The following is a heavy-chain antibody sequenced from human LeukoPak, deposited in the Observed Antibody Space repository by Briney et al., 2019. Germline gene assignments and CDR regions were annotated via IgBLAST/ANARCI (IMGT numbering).Heavy chain of an antibody. Sequence: GASVKVSCKASGYIFTDYYIHWVRQAPGQGPEWMGRINPNTGGTDYVQKFQGRVTMTRDTSLSTAFMELSSLKSDDTAVYYCARVSYGNNATPFDFRGQGTLVTVSS. D-gene: IGHD2-8*01. CDR3: ARVSYGNNATPFDF. CDR2: INPNTGGT. J-gene: IGHJ4*02. CDR1: GYIFTDYY. V-gene: IGHV1-2*06.